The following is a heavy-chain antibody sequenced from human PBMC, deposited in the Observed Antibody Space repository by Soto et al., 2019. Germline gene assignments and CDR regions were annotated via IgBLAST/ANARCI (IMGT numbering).Heavy chain of an antibody. D-gene: IGHD6-19*01. CDR1: GGSISSSNW. CDR3: AKTVAGPPDY. Sequence: QVQLQESGPGLVKPSGTLSLTCAVSGGSISSSNWWRWVRQPPGKGLEWIGEIYHSGSTNYNPSLNSRVTISVDKSKNQFSLKLSSVTAADTAVYSCAKTVAGPPDYWGQGTLVTVSS. V-gene: IGHV4-4*02. J-gene: IGHJ4*02. CDR2: IYHSGST.